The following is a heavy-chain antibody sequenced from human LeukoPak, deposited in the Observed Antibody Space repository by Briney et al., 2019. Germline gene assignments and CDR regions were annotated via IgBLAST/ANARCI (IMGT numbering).Heavy chain of an antibody. CDR3: AREHSSGCFDY. Sequence: SQTLSLTCTVSGGSISSYYWTWIRQPAGKGLEWIGRIHTSGNTNYSPALKSRVTMSVDTSKNQFSLKLSSVTAADTAVYYCAREHSSGCFDYWGQGTLVTVSS. CDR1: GGSISSYY. J-gene: IGHJ4*02. V-gene: IGHV4-4*07. D-gene: IGHD6-19*01. CDR2: IHTSGNT.